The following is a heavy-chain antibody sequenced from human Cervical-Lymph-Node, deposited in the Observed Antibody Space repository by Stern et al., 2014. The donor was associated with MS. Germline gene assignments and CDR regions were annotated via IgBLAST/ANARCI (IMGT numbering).Heavy chain of an antibody. J-gene: IGHJ5*02. Sequence: QLQLQESGPGLVKPSGTLSLTCAVSSGSVTSGHWWLWVRQSPWKGLEWIGEIYHTGRTNYNPSLKSRVTISVDKSKNQFSLKLNSVTEADTAVYYCAREPDNRGCFDPWGQGTLVIVSS. CDR2: IYHTGRT. CDR3: AREPDNRGCFDP. CDR1: SGSVTSGHW. V-gene: IGHV4-4*02. D-gene: IGHD1-14*01.